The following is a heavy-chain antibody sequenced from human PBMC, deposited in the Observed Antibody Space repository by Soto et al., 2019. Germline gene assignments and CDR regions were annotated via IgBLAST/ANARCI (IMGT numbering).Heavy chain of an antibody. CDR1: GGSFSGYY. V-gene: IGHV4-34*01. D-gene: IGHD6-19*01. CDR2: INHSGST. Sequence: SETLSLTCAVYGGSFSGYYWSWIRQPPGKGLEWIGEINHSGSTNYNPSLKSRVTISVDTSKNQFSLKLSYVTAADTAVYYCARGRGYRPGWDYSSGWYRYYYGMDVWGQGTTVTVSS. CDR3: ARGRGYRPGWDYSSGWYRYYYGMDV. J-gene: IGHJ6*02.